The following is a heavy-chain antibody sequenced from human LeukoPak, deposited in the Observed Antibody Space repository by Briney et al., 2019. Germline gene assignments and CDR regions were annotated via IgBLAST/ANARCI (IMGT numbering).Heavy chain of an antibody. CDR1: GFTFSSYS. J-gene: IGHJ4*02. Sequence: GGSLRLSCAASGFTFSSYSMNWVRQAPGKGLAWVSSISSSSSYVNYADSVRGRFTISRDNAKNSLYLQMNSLRAEDTAVYYCARSPTKRVTEDYWGQGLLVTVSS. D-gene: IGHD5-18*01. CDR3: ARSPTKRVTEDY. CDR2: ISSSSSYV. V-gene: IGHV3-21*04.